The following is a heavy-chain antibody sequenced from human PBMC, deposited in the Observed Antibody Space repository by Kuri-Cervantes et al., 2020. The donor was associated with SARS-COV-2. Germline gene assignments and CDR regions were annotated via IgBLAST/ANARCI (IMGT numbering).Heavy chain of an antibody. CDR3: ARDPHYQLLSYYYYMDV. CDR2: IWYDGSNK. J-gene: IGHJ6*03. Sequence: GGSLRLSCAASGFTFSSYGMHWVRQAPGKGLEWVAVIWYDGSNKYYADSVEGRFTISRDNSKNTLYLQMNSLRAEDTAVYYCARDPHYQLLSYYYYMDVWGKGTTVTVSS. D-gene: IGHD2-2*01. CDR1: GFTFSSYG. V-gene: IGHV3-33*01.